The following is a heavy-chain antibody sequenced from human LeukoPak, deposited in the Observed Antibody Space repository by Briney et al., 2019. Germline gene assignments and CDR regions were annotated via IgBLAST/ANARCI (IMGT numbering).Heavy chain of an antibody. CDR1: GFTFSSYA. CDR3: AKPRRYSSSWYTLHDNWFDP. J-gene: IGHJ5*02. Sequence: GGSLRLSCAASGFTFSSYAMSWVRQAPGKGLEWVSAISGSGGSTYYADSVKGRFTISRDNSKNTLYLQMNSLRAKDTAVYYCAKPRRYSSSWYTLHDNWFDPWGQGTLVTVSS. D-gene: IGHD6-13*01. CDR2: ISGSGGST. V-gene: IGHV3-23*01.